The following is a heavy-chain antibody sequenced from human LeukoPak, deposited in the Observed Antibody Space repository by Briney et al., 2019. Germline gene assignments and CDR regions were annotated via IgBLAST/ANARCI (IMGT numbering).Heavy chain of an antibody. D-gene: IGHD6-13*01. CDR1: GFTLSSYA. CDR2: ISGSGGST. V-gene: IGHV3-23*01. J-gene: IGHJ4*02. Sequence: GGSLRLSCAASGFTLSSYAMSWVRQAPGKGLEWVSAISGSGGSTYYADSVKGRFTISKDNSKNTLYLQMNSLRAEDTAIYYCAKDLSSWNDYWGQGTLVTVSS. CDR3: AKDLSSWNDY.